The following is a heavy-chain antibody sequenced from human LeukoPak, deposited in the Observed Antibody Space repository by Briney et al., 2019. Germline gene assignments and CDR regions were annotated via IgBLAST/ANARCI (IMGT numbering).Heavy chain of an antibody. CDR3: ASQGMTTAADYYFDY. CDR2: IWSDGSNE. Sequence: PGGSLRLSCAVSGFSFRRYGMHWVRQAPGKVLEWVAVIWSDGSNEYYADSVKGRFTISRGNSKNTLYLQMNSLRAEDTAVYYCASQGMTTAADYYFDYWGQGTLVTVSS. D-gene: IGHD4-17*01. CDR1: GFSFRRYG. J-gene: IGHJ4*02. V-gene: IGHV3-33*01.